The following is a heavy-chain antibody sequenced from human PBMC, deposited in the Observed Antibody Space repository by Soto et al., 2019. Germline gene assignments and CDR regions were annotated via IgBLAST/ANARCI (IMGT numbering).Heavy chain of an antibody. CDR3: ARRYSSSWSGFDP. CDR2: IKQDGGEK. Sequence: PGGSLRLSCAASGVTFSSYWMSWVRQAPGKGLEWVANIKQDGGEKYYVDSVKGRFTISRDNAKNSLYLQMNSLRVEDTALYYCARRYSSSWSGFDPWGQGTQVTVSS. V-gene: IGHV3-7*01. J-gene: IGHJ5*02. D-gene: IGHD6-13*01. CDR1: GVTFSSYW.